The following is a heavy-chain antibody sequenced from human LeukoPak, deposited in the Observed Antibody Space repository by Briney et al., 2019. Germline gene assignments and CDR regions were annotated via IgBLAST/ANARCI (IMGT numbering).Heavy chain of an antibody. CDR2: INTNTGNP. Sequence: ASVKVSCKASGYTFTSYAMNWVRQAPGQGLEWMGWINTNTGNPTYAQGFTGRFVFSLDTSVSTAYLQISSLKAEDTAVYYCARDHVDVLRPFYYYYGMDVWGQGTTVTVSS. D-gene: IGHD3-10*02. CDR1: GYTFTSYA. J-gene: IGHJ6*02. CDR3: ARDHVDVLRPFYYYYGMDV. V-gene: IGHV7-4-1*02.